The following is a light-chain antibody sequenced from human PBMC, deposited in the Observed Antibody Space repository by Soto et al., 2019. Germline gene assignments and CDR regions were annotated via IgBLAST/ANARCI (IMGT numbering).Light chain of an antibody. V-gene: IGKV3-20*01. Sequence: EIVLTQSPGTLSLSPGETATLSCRASQTVDSRYLAWYQQKRGQAPTLLIYATSSRATGVPDRFSGGGSGSDFTLTIRRLEPEDFAVYYCQQYDSTVWTFGQGTKVEIK. CDR3: QQYDSTVWT. CDR1: QTVDSRY. CDR2: ATS. J-gene: IGKJ1*01.